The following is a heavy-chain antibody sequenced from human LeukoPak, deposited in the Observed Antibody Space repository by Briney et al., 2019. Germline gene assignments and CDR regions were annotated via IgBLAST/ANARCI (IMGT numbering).Heavy chain of an antibody. V-gene: IGHV4-31*03. CDR1: GGSISSGGYY. Sequence: PSETLSLTCTVSGGSISSGGYYWSWIRQHPGKGLEWIGYIYYSGSTYYNPSLKSRVTISVDTSKNQFSLKLSSVTAADTAVYYCARSGYSYGWSVDYWGQGTLVTVSS. J-gene: IGHJ4*02. CDR3: ARSGYSYGWSVDY. CDR2: IYYSGST. D-gene: IGHD5-18*01.